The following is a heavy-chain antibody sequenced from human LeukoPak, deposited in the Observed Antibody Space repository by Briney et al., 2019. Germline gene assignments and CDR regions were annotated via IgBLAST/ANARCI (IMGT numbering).Heavy chain of an antibody. J-gene: IGHJ6*03. D-gene: IGHD6-19*01. CDR2: IYYSGST. CDR3: ARVLDGYSSGWYSSYYYYYMDV. V-gene: IGHV4-31*03. Sequence: PSQTLSLTCTVSGGSISSGGYYWSWIRQHPGKGLEWIGYIYYSGSTYYNPSLKSRVTISVDTSKNQFSLKLSSVTAADTAVYYCARVLDGYSSGWYSSYYYYYMDVWGKGTTVTVSS. CDR1: GGSISSGGYY.